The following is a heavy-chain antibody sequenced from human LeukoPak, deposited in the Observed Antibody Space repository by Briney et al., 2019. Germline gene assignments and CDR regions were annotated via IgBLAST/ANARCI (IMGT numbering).Heavy chain of an antibody. D-gene: IGHD3-16*02. J-gene: IGHJ4*02. CDR3: ARQTYVWGSYRPYYFDY. CDR1: GGSFSGYY. CDR2: INHSGST. Sequence: SETLSLTCAVYGGSFSGYYWSWIRQPPGKGLEWIGEINHSGSTYYNPSLKSRVTISRDTSKNQFSLKLSSVTAADTAVYYCARQTYVWGSYRPYYFDYWGQGTLVTVSS. V-gene: IGHV4-34*01.